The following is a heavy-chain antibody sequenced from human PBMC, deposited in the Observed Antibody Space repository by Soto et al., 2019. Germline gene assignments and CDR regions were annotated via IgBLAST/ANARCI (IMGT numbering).Heavy chain of an antibody. CDR3: ARGTMIVVVIPTFDY. J-gene: IGHJ4*02. CDR1: GFTFSSYA. Sequence: PGGSLRLSCAASGFTFSSYAMHWVRQAPGKGLEWVAVISYDGSNKYYADSVKGRFTISRDNSKNTLYLQMNSLRAEDTAVYYCARGTMIVVVIPTFDYWGQGTLVTV. CDR2: ISYDGSNK. V-gene: IGHV3-30-3*01. D-gene: IGHD3-22*01.